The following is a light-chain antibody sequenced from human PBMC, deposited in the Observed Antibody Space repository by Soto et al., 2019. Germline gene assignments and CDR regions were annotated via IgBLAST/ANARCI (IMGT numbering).Light chain of an antibody. CDR1: SSDVGGYNY. J-gene: IGLJ3*02. CDR2: DVS. V-gene: IGLV2-11*01. CDR3: CSYAGSLWV. Sequence: QSVLTQPRSVSGSPGQSVTISCTGTSSDVGGYNYVYWYQQHPGKAPKLMIYDVSKRPSGVPDRFSGSKSGNTASLTISGLQAEDEADYYCCSYAGSLWVFGGGTKLTVL.